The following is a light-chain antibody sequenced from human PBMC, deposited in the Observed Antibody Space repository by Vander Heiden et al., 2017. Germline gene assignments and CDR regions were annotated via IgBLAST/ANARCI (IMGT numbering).Light chain of an antibody. J-gene: IGLJ2*01. CDR2: GNS. V-gene: IGLV1-40*01. CDR1: SSNIGAGYD. Sequence: QSVLTQPPSVSGAPGPRVTLSCPGNSSNIGAGYDVHWYQQLPGTAPKLLIYGNSNRPSGVPDRFSGSKSGTAASLAITGLQAEDEADYYCQSYDSSLSGSVFGGGTKLTVL. CDR3: QSYDSSLSGSV.